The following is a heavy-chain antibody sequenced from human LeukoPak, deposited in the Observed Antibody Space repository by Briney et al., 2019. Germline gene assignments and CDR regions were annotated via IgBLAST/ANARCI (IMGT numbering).Heavy chain of an antibody. CDR2: ISGSGGST. V-gene: IGHV3-23*01. D-gene: IGHD4-17*01. CDR1: GFTFSSYA. J-gene: IGHJ4*02. Sequence: GGSLRLSCAASGFTFSSYAMSWVRQAPGKGLEWVSAISGSGGSTYYADSVKGRFTISRDNSKNTLYMQMNSLRAEDTAVYYCAVPEGTTVKDGHFDYWGQGTLVTVSS. CDR3: AVPEGTTVKDGHFDY.